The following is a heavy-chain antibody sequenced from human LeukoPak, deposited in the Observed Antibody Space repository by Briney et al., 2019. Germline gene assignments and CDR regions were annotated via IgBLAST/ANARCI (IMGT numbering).Heavy chain of an antibody. CDR1: GFTFSSYA. CDR3: ARDRAVGYSKRHFDY. CDR2: ISYDGSNK. J-gene: IGHJ4*02. V-gene: IGHV3-30-3*01. D-gene: IGHD4-11*01. Sequence: GGSLRLSCAASGFTFSSYAMPWVRQAPGKGLEWVAVISYDGSNKNYADSVKGRFTISRDNSKNTLYLQMNSLRSEDTAVYYCARDRAVGYSKRHFDYWGQGTLVTVSS.